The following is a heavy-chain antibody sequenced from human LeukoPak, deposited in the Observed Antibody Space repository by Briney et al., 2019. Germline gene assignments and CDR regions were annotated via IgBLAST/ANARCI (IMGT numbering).Heavy chain of an antibody. CDR3: AIEEQQLDLFDY. V-gene: IGHV1-2*02. D-gene: IGHD6-13*01. CDR1: GYTFTSYG. CDR2: INPTSGGT. Sequence: ASVKVSCKASGYTFTSYGISWVRQAPGQGLEWMGWINPTSGGTKYAQKFQGRVTMTRDTSISTAYMELSSLRSDDTAIYYCAIEEQQLDLFDYWGQGTLVTVSS. J-gene: IGHJ4*02.